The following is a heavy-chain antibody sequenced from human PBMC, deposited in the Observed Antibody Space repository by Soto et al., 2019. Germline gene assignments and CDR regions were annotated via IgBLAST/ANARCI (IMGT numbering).Heavy chain of an antibody. CDR2: IYYSGST. CDR3: ARARGGDDVDY. D-gene: IGHD4-17*01. V-gene: IGHV4-59*01. CDR1: GGSISSYY. Sequence: PSETLSLTCTVSGGSISSYYWSWIRQPPGKGLEWIGYIYYSGSTNYNPSLKSRVTISVDTSKNQFSLKLSSVTAADTAVYYCARARGGDDVDYWGQGTLVTVSS. J-gene: IGHJ4*02.